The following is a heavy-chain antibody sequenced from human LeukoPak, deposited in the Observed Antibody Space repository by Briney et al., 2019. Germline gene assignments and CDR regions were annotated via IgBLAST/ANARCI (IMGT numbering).Heavy chain of an antibody. J-gene: IGHJ6*02. CDR3: ARGQPPSYYDMNV. D-gene: IGHD6-13*01. CDR1: GFTFSSYG. Sequence: GGSLRLSCAASGFTFSSYGMHWVRQAPGKGLEWVAVIWSDGSTKYYADSVKGRFTISRDNSKNTLYLQMNSLRAEDTAVYYCARGQPPSYYDMNVWGQGTTVTVSS. CDR2: IWSDGSTK. V-gene: IGHV3-33*01.